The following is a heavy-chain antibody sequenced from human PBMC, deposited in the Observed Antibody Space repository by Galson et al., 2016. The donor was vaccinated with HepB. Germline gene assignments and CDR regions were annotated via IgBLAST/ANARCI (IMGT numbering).Heavy chain of an antibody. CDR3: ARETLGYCGGDCYSGGWFDP. J-gene: IGHJ5*02. V-gene: IGHV2-5*02. CDR2: IYWDDDK. Sequence: PALVKPTQTLTLTCTFSGFSLSSSGVGVGWIRQPPGKALEWLALIYWDDDKRYSPSLKSRLTIPKDTPKNQLVLTMTNMDPVDTATYYCARETLGYCGGDCYSGGWFDPWGQGTLVTVSS. CDR1: GFSLSSSGVG. D-gene: IGHD2-21*02.